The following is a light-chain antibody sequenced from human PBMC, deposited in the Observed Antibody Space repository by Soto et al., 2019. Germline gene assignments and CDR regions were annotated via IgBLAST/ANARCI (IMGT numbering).Light chain of an antibody. CDR2: SHN. Sequence: QSVLTQSPSASGTPGQTVTISCSGGNSNIGRNTVNWYQQLPGTAPKLLIYSHNQRPSGVPDRFSGSQSGASASLAISGLQSEDEADYYCSAWDDSLNSPVFGGGTKVTVL. CDR3: SAWDDSLNSPV. J-gene: IGLJ2*01. V-gene: IGLV1-44*01. CDR1: NSNIGRNT.